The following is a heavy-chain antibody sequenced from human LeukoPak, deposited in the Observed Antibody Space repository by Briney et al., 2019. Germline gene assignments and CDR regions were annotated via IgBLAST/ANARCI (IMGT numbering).Heavy chain of an antibody. Sequence: ASVKVSFKASGYTFTSYGISWVRQAPGQGLEWMGWISAYNANTNYAQKLQGRVTMTADTSTSTAYMELRSLRSDDTAVYYCARDRVNGVAVSGMSDYWGQGTLVTVSS. CDR1: GYTFTSYG. J-gene: IGHJ4*02. D-gene: IGHD6-19*01. V-gene: IGHV1-18*01. CDR2: ISAYNANT. CDR3: ARDRVNGVAVSGMSDY.